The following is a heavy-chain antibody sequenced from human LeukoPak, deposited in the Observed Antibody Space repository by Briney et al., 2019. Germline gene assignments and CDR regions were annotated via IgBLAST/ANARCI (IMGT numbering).Heavy chain of an antibody. CDR1: GFTFSSYG. D-gene: IGHD3-3*01. CDR3: ARDHDFWSGYYIDY. V-gene: IGHV3-7*01. CDR2: IKQDGSEK. J-gene: IGHJ4*02. Sequence: GGSLRLSCAASGFTFSSYGMSWVRQAPGKGLEWVANIKQDGSEKYYVDSVKGRFTISRDNAKNSLYLQMNSLRAEDTAVYYCARDHDFWSGYYIDYWGQGTLVTVSS.